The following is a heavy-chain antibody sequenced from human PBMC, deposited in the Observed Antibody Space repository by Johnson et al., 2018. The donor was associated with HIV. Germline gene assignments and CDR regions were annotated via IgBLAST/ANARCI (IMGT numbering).Heavy chain of an antibody. CDR1: GFTFSNYD. CDR3: ARGGYNWNDFLNDAFDM. Sequence: VQLVESGGGLVQPGGSLRLSCAASGFTFSNYDMYWVRQATGNGLEWVSGIGTAGDTHYADSLKGRFTIPREDAKNSLYLQMNSLRAEDTAVYYCARGGYNWNDFLNDAFDMWGQGTVVTVSS. CDR2: IGTAGDT. D-gene: IGHD1-1*01. J-gene: IGHJ3*02. V-gene: IGHV3-13*01.